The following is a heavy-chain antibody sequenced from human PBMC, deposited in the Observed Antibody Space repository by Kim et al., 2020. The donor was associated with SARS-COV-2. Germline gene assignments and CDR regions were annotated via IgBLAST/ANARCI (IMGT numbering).Heavy chain of an antibody. V-gene: IGHV3-33*01. CDR3: ARDSGSYQLRGYFDY. CDR1: GFTFSSYG. CDR2: IWYYGSNK. D-gene: IGHD1-26*01. J-gene: IGHJ4*02. Sequence: GGSLRLSCAASGFTFSSYGMHWVRQAPGKGLEWVAVIWYYGSNKYYADSVKGRFTISRDNSKNTLYLQMNSLRAEDTAVYYCARDSGSYQLRGYFDYWGQGTLVTVSS.